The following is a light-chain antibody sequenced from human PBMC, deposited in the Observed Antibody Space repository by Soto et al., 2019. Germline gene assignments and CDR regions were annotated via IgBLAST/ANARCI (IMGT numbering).Light chain of an antibody. CDR3: QQYGSAPRT. J-gene: IGKJ1*01. Sequence: EVLMSKSPVTLSVSQGERATLSCRASQNISRSLAWYQQKPGQGPSLLIYGTSTRAGGVPARFSGGGSGTEFTLTISRLEPEDFAVYYCQQYGSAPRTFGQGTKVEI. CDR1: QNISRS. CDR2: GTS. V-gene: IGKV3-15*01.